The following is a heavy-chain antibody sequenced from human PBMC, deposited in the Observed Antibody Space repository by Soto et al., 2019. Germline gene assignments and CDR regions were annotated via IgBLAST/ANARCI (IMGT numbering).Heavy chain of an antibody. J-gene: IGHJ5*02. CDR2: IYYSGTT. CDR3: ASPVAYGDYGRFDP. V-gene: IGHV4-39*01. Sequence: SETPSLTCTVSGVSISSSNYYWGWIRQPPGKGLEWIGSIYYSGTTYYNPSLKSRVTMSVDTSKNQFSLKVTSVTAADTAVYYCASPVAYGDYGRFDPWGQGTLVTVSS. D-gene: IGHD4-17*01. CDR1: GVSISSSNYY.